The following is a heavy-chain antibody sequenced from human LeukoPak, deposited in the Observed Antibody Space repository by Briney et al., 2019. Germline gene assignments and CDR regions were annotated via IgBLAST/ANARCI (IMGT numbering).Heavy chain of an antibody. CDR1: GASIGSDNYY. Sequence: PSETLSLTCTVSGASIGSDNYYWGWIRQPPGKGLEWIGSIYYSGSTYYNPSLKSRVTISVDTSKKQFSLRLNSVTAADTAAYYCARDMILYCTSTTCRHYFDYWGQGTLVTVSS. CDR3: ARDMILYCTSTTCRHYFDY. CDR2: IYYSGST. J-gene: IGHJ4*02. D-gene: IGHD2-2*01. V-gene: IGHV4-39*07.